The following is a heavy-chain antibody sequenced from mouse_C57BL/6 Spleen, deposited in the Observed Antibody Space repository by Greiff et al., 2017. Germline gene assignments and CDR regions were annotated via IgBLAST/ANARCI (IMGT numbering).Heavy chain of an antibody. Sequence: EVMLVESGGGLVKPGGSLKISCAASGFTFSDYGMHWVRQAPETGLEWVAYISSGGITTYYADKVKGRVPISRDNAKNSLFLQMTSLMSEDTAVYYCARRGDYEGYYYSMDYWGQGTSVTVSA. CDR3: ARRGDYEGYYYSMDY. J-gene: IGHJ4*01. D-gene: IGHD2-4*01. CDR1: GFTFSDYG. V-gene: IGHV5-17*01. CDR2: ISSGGITT.